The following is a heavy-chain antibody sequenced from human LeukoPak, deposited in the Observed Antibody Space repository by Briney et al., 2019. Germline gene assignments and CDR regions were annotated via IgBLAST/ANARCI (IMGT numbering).Heavy chain of an antibody. Sequence: GGSLRLSCVTPGDSFRIDATGSVCQAPGKGLEWVSSIGGNGVGIQYADSVKGRFTISRDNSENTLYLQIRRLRAEEMAPDSSTTTLGSPTSYRSSQHWSEGTLVTVSS. CDR2: IGGNGVGI. CDR1: GDSFRIDA. D-gene: IGHD5-18*01. J-gene: IGHJ1*01. V-gene: IGHV3-23*01. CDR3: TTTLGSPTSYRSSQH.